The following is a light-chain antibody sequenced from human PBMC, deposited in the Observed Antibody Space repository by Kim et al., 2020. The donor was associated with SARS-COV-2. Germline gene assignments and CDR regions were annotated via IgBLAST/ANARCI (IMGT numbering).Light chain of an antibody. V-gene: IGLV6-57*03. J-gene: IGLJ3*02. Sequence: GKTVTISCTRSSGSIASNYVQWYQQRPGSAPTTVIYEDDQRPSGVPDRFSGSIDGASNSASLTISGLKTEEEANYYCQSYDGSNWVFGGGTQLTVL. CDR1: SGSIASNY. CDR3: QSYDGSNWV. CDR2: EDD.